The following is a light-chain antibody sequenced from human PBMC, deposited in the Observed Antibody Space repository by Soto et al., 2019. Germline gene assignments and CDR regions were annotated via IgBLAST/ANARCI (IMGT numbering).Light chain of an antibody. CDR2: AAS. V-gene: IGKV1-39*01. Sequence: DIQLTQSPSSLSASVGARVAITCRPSQSISSYLNWYLQKPGKAPKLLIYAASNLQSGVPSRFSGSGSGTDFTLTISSLRPDDFATYYCQQSYSTPRTFGGGTKVDIK. CDR3: QQSYSTPRT. J-gene: IGKJ4*02. CDR1: QSISSY.